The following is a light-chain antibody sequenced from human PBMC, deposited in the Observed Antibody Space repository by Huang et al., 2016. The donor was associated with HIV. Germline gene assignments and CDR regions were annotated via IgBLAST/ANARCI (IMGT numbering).Light chain of an antibody. V-gene: IGKV1-33*01. CDR1: QDINNY. CDR3: QQYDSLVT. Sequence: DIQMTQSPSSLSASVGDRVTMTCQASQDINNYLNWYQQKPGKAPKLLIYDASSMETGVPSRFSGSGSGTDFTFTISSLRPEDIATYYCQQYDSLVTFGGGTRVEIK. J-gene: IGKJ4*01. CDR2: DAS.